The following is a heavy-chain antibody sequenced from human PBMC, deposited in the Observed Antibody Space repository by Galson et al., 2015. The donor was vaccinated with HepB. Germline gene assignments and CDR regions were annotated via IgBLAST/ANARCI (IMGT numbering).Heavy chain of an antibody. V-gene: IGHV3-30*18. Sequence: SLRLSCAASGFTFSSYGMHWVRQAPGKGLEWVAVISYDGSNKYYADSVKGRFTTSRDNSKNTLYLQMNSLRAEDTAVYYCAKAGDVVVIANPDYWGQGTLVTVSS. D-gene: IGHD2-21*01. CDR2: ISYDGSNK. CDR3: AKAGDVVVIANPDY. J-gene: IGHJ4*02. CDR1: GFTFSSYG.